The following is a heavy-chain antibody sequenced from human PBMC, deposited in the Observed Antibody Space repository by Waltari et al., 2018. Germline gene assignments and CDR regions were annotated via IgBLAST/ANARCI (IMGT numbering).Heavy chain of an antibody. V-gene: IGHV4-4*07. CDR2: IYTRWRT. Sequence: QVQLQESGPGLVKPSETLSLTCTVSGGSISSYYWSWIRQPAGKGLEWIGRIYTRWRTNYNPSLKSRVTISVDKSKNQFSLKLSSVTAADTAVYYCARLGVTGPFDYWGQGTLVTVSS. J-gene: IGHJ4*02. D-gene: IGHD1-20*01. CDR3: ARLGVTGPFDY. CDR1: GGSISSYY.